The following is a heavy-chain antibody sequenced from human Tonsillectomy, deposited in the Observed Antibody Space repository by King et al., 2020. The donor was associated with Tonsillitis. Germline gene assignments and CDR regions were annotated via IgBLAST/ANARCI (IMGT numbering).Heavy chain of an antibody. Sequence: VQLVESGAEVKKPGASVKVSCKASGYTFTGYYMHWVRQAPGQGLEWMGWINPHSGGTNYAQKFQGRVTMTRDTSISTAYMELSRLRSDDTAVYYCARDRSIAVASDYWGQGTLVTVSS. D-gene: IGHD6-19*01. CDR1: GYTFTGYY. CDR2: INPHSGGT. CDR3: ARDRSIAVASDY. V-gene: IGHV1-2*02. J-gene: IGHJ4*02.